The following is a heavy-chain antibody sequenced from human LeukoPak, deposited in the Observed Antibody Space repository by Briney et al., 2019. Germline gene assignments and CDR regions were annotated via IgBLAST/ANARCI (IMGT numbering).Heavy chain of an antibody. D-gene: IGHD2-2*03. CDR1: GFTFSNYA. CDR2: ISASGGST. Sequence: PGGSLRLSCAASGFTFSNYAMSWVRQAPGKGLEWVSGISASGGSTYYADPVKGRSTSSRDNSKNTLYLEMNSLRAEDTAVYYCAKDGGYCSSTSCSLDYWGQGTLVTVSS. CDR3: AKDGGYCSSTSCSLDY. V-gene: IGHV3-23*01. J-gene: IGHJ4*02.